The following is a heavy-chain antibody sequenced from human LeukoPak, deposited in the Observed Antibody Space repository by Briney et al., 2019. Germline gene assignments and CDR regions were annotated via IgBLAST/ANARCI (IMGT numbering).Heavy chain of an antibody. Sequence: SETLSLTCTVSGGSISSYYWSWIRQPPGKGLEWIGYIYYSGSTNYNPSLKSRVTISVDTSKNQFSLKLSSVTAADTAVYYCARQNYYGSYFDYWGQGTLVTVSS. CDR1: GGSISSYY. V-gene: IGHV4-59*08. J-gene: IGHJ4*02. D-gene: IGHD3-10*01. CDR2: IYYSGST. CDR3: ARQNYYGSYFDY.